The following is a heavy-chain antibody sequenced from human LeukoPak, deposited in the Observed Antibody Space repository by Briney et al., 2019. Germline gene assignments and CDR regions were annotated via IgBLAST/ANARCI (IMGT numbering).Heavy chain of an antibody. J-gene: IGHJ5*02. CDR3: ARDPLVHDYGDYGSGGNWFDP. V-gene: IGHV3-21*01. D-gene: IGHD4-17*01. Sequence: GGSLRLSCAASGFTFSSYSMDWVRQAPGKGLEWVSSISSSSSYIYYADSVKGRFTISRDNAKNSLYLQMNSLRAEDTAVYYCARDPLVHDYGDYGSGGNWFDPWGQGTLVTVSS. CDR1: GFTFSSYS. CDR2: ISSSSSYI.